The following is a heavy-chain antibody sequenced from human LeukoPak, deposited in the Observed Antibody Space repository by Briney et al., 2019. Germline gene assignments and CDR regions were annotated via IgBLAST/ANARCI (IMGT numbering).Heavy chain of an antibody. CDR1: GGSISSSSYY. Sequence: SETLSLTCTVSGGSISSSSYYWGWIRLPPGKGLEWIGSIYYSGSTYYNPSLKSRVTISVDTSKNQFSLKLSSVTAADTAVYYCARAIAVAGKGRYYFDCWGQGTLVTVSS. CDR2: IYYSGST. CDR3: ARAIAVAGKGRYYFDC. J-gene: IGHJ4*02. D-gene: IGHD6-19*01. V-gene: IGHV4-39*07.